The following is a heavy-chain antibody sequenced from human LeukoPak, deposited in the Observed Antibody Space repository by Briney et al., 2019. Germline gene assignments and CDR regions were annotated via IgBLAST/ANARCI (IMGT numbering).Heavy chain of an antibody. V-gene: IGHV4-59*01. J-gene: IGHJ4*02. CDR3: AREVGAAPGTVDY. CDR1: GDSISGFH. CDR2: IYYSGST. Sequence: PSETLSLTCTVSGDSISGFHWSWIRQPPGKGLEWIGYIYYSGSTNYNPSLKSRVTISVDTSKNQFSLKLTSVTAADTAVYYCAREVGAAPGTVDYWGQGTLVTVPS. D-gene: IGHD6-13*01.